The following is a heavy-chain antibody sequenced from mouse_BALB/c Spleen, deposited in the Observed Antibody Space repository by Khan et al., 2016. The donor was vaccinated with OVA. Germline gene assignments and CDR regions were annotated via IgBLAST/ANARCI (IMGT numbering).Heavy chain of an antibody. V-gene: IGHV1S136*01. CDR2: IYPFNDDT. CDR1: GYTFTSYV. CDR3: APVGTYYVSFAY. J-gene: IGHJ3*01. D-gene: IGHD1-1*01. Sequence: EVQLQESGPELVKPGASVKMSRKASGYTFTSYVMHWVKQKPGLGLEWIGYIYPFNDDTKYNEKFKDKATLTSDKSSSTAYMELSSLTSEDSAVYYRAPVGTYYVSFAYWGQGTLVTVSA.